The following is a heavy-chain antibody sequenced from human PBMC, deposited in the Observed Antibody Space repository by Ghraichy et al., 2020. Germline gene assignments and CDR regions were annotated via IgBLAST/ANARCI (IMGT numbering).Heavy chain of an antibody. CDR2: IWYDGGNK. J-gene: IGHJ4*02. CDR1: AFTFSSYG. D-gene: IGHD3-3*01. Sequence: GGSLRLSCAASAFTFSSYGMHWVRQAPGKGLEWVAVIWYDGGNKYYADSVKGRFTISRDNSKNTLYLQMNSLRAEDTAVYYCARDFTTFGVNGYYFDYWGQGTLVIVSS. V-gene: IGHV3-33*01. CDR3: ARDFTTFGVNGYYFDY.